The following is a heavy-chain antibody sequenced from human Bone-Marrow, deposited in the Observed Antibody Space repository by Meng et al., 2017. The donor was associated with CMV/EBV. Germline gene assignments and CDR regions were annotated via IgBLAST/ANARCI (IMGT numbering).Heavy chain of an antibody. Sequence: SETLSLTCTVSGGSISSYYWSWIRQPPGKGLEWIGYINYSGSTNYNPSLKSRVTIPVDTSKNQFSLKLSSVTAADTAVYYCARGYMAAAYGMDVWGQGTTVTVSS. CDR1: GGSISSYY. J-gene: IGHJ6*02. D-gene: IGHD6-13*01. CDR2: INYSGST. CDR3: ARGYMAAAYGMDV. V-gene: IGHV4-59*01.